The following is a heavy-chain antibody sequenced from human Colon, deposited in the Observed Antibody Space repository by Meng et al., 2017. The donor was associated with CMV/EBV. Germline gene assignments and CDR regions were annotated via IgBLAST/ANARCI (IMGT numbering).Heavy chain of an antibody. CDR3: ARGRITIFGVDDY. CDR1: GFSFSDYY. Sequence: SWTTSGFSFSDYYMSWIRQAPGKGLEWLSYISNSGYTVYYADSVKGRFTISRDNAKSTLYLEMNSLRAEDTAVYYCARGRITIFGVDDYWGQGTLVTVSS. D-gene: IGHD3-3*01. J-gene: IGHJ4*02. V-gene: IGHV3-11*04. CDR2: ISNSGYTV.